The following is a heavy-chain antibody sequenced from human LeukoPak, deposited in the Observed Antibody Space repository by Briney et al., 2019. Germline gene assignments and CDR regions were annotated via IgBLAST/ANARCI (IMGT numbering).Heavy chain of an antibody. CDR3: ARGGYSYGHDY. D-gene: IGHD5-18*01. CDR2: IKPDGSEK. Sequence: GGSLRLSCAASGFVFSDYWRSWVRQAQGKGLEGVAKIKPDGSEKYYVDSVKGRFTISRDKAKNSLYLQMNSLRDEDTAVYYCARGGYSYGHDYWGQGTLVTVSS. J-gene: IGHJ4*02. CDR1: GFVFSDYW. V-gene: IGHV3-7*01.